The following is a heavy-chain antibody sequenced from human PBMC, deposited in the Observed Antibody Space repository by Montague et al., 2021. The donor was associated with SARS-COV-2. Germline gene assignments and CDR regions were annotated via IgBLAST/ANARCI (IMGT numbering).Heavy chain of an antibody. J-gene: IGHJ4*02. CDR3: VRSVGRRGTLYSSGWSKYPFDF. CDR2: INHRGLT. Sequence: SETLSLTCAVYGESFSEYIWNWIRQPPGKGLEWIGEINHRGLTKYNPSLNSRVTLSVDTSRNQLSLKLNSVAAADTAMYYCVRSVGRRGTLYSSGWSKYPFDFWGQGTLVTVSS. D-gene: IGHD6-19*01. V-gene: IGHV4-34*01. CDR1: GESFSEYI.